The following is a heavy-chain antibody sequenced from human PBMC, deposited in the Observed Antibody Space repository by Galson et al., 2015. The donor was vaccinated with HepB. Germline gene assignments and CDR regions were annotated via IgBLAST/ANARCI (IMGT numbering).Heavy chain of an antibody. J-gene: IGHJ4*02. Sequence: SLRLSCAASGFTFSNYWMHWVRQAPGKGLVWVSRINADGSSTNYADSVKGRFTMSRDNAKNTLYLQMNSLRAEDTAVYYCASGTVVVTAADYWGQGTLVSVSS. CDR2: INADGSST. CDR1: GFTFSNYW. CDR3: ASGTVVVTAADY. V-gene: IGHV3-74*01. D-gene: IGHD2-21*02.